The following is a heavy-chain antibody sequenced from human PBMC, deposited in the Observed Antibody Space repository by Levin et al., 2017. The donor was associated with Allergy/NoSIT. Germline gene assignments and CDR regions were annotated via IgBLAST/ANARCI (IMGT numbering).Heavy chain of an antibody. CDR1: GGSISSSSYY. Sequence: SETLSLTCTVSGGSISSSSYYWGWIRQPPGKGLEWIGSIYYSGSTYYNPSLKSRVTISVDTSKNQFSLKLSSVTAADTAVYYCARHSRGWYSDYWGQGTLVTVSS. CDR2: IYYSGST. V-gene: IGHV4-39*01. CDR3: ARHSRGWYSDY. J-gene: IGHJ4*02. D-gene: IGHD6-19*01.